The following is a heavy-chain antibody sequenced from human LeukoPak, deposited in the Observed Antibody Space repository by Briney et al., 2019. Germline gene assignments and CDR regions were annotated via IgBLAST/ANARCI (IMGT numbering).Heavy chain of an antibody. Sequence: GGSLRLSCAASGFTFSSCAMYWVRQAPREGLEWVALISDDGSKKYYVDSAGRFTISRDNSKNTVYLQMNSLRVEDTAIYYCAREKCSGGTCYSTVDYWGQGTLVTVSS. CDR3: AREKCSGGTCYSTVDY. D-gene: IGHD2-15*01. CDR1: GFTFSSCA. J-gene: IGHJ4*02. CDR2: ISDDGSKK. V-gene: IGHV3-30-3*01.